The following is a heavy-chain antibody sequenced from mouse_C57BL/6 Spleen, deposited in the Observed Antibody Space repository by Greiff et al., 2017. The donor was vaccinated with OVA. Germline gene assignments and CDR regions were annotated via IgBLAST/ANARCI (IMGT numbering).Heavy chain of an antibody. D-gene: IGHD2-4*01. CDR1: GYTFTSYW. CDR2: IYPSDSET. Sequence: QVQLQQPGAELVRPGSSVKLSCKASGYTFTSYWMDWVKQRPGQGLEWIGNIYPSDSETHYNQKFKDKATLTVDKSSSTAYMQLSSLTSEDSAVYYCARGGYDYDYYYAMDYWCQGTSVTVSS. V-gene: IGHV1-61*01. J-gene: IGHJ4*01. CDR3: ARGGYDYDYYYAMDY.